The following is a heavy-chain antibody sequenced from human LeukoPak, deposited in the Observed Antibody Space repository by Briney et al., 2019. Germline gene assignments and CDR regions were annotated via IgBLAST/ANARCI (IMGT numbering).Heavy chain of an antibody. CDR2: IYSGGST. V-gene: IGHV3-53*01. Sequence: GGSLRLSCAASGFTVSSNYMSWVRQAPGKGLEWVSVIYSGGSTYYADSVKGRFTISRDNSKNTLYLQMNSLRAEDTAVYYCAKGRGIAVAGTWNYWGQGTLVTVSS. CDR1: GFTVSSNY. J-gene: IGHJ4*02. D-gene: IGHD6-19*01. CDR3: AKGRGIAVAGTWNY.